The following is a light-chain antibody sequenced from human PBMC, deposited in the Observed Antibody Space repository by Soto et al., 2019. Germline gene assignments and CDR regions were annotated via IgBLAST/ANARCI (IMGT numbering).Light chain of an antibody. CDR2: AAS. V-gene: IGKV1-39*01. CDR3: QQSYSFPIN. Sequence: DIQMTQSPSSLSVSVGDTVTITCRASQRISTFLNWYQQKPGKAPNLLIYAASSLQRGVPSRFSGSGSGTEFTLTISSLQPEDFAAYYCQQSYSFPINFGQGTRLEIK. J-gene: IGKJ5*01. CDR1: QRISTF.